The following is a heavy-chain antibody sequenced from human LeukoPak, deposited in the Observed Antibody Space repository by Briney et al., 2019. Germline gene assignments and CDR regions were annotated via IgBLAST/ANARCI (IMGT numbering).Heavy chain of an antibody. CDR1: GFSFSSYW. J-gene: IGHJ4*02. Sequence: GGSLGLSCAASGFSFSSYWMSWVRQAPGKGLEWVANIRGDESEKYYVDSVKGRFTISRDNAKNSLYLQMNSLRAEDTAVYYCARGINGDYFDYWGQGHLLAVCS. CDR3: ARGINGDYFDY. D-gene: IGHD3-10*01. CDR2: IRGDESEK. V-gene: IGHV3-7*01.